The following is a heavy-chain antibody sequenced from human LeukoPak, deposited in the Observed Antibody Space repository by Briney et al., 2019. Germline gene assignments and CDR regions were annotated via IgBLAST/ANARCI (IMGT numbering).Heavy chain of an antibody. D-gene: IGHD2-2*01. CDR1: GDSVSSNSVT. Sequence: SQTLSLTCAISGDSVSSNSVTWNWIRQSPSSGLEWLGRTYYRSTWYNDYAVSVRGRITVNPDTSKNQFSLHLNSVTPEDTAVYYCARRLTQYDCFDPWGQGILVTVSS. CDR2: TYYRSTWYN. J-gene: IGHJ5*02. CDR3: ARRLTQYDCFDP. V-gene: IGHV6-1*01.